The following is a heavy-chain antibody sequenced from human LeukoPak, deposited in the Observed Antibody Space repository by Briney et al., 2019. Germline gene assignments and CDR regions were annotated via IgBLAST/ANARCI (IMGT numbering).Heavy chain of an antibody. Sequence: SETLSLTCAVYGGSFSGYYWSWIRQPPGKGLEWIGEINDSGSTNYNPSLKSRVTISVDTSKNQFSLQLSSVTAAETAVYYCARCRSGYDILTGYYSQIYWFDPWGQGTLVTVSS. J-gene: IGHJ5*02. CDR3: ARCRSGYDILTGYYSQIYWFDP. CDR2: INDSGST. V-gene: IGHV4-34*01. CDR1: GGSFSGYY. D-gene: IGHD3-9*01.